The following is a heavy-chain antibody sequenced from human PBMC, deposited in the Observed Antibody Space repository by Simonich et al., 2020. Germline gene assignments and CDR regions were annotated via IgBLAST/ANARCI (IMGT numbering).Heavy chain of an antibody. Sequence: QLQLQESGPGLVKPSETLSLTCTVSGGSISSSSYYWGWIRQPPGKGREWIGSIYHIGRTNYNPSLKSRVTISVDTSKNQFSLKLSAVTAADTAVYYCARRYYSTSFDYWGQGTLVTVSS. J-gene: IGHJ4*02. CDR3: ARRYYSTSFDY. D-gene: IGHD6-6*01. V-gene: IGHV4-39*07. CDR2: IYHIGRT. CDR1: GGSISSSSYY.